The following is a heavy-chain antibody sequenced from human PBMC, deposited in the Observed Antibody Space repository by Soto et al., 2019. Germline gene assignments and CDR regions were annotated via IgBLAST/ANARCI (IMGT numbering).Heavy chain of an antibody. CDR1: GGSISGSPYH. V-gene: IGHV4-39*02. Sequence: SETLSLTCTVSGGSISGSPYHWGRIRQPPGKGLEWIGSIDDSGKVYYNPSLTGRATLLVDTSKNRFSLNLNSVTAADTAVYYCAIPPPIEVAGPDYWGQGTLVTVSS. D-gene: IGHD6-19*01. CDR2: IDDSGKV. CDR3: AIPPPIEVAGPDY. J-gene: IGHJ4*02.